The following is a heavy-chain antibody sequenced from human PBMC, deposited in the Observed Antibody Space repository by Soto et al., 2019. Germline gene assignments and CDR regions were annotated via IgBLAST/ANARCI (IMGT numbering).Heavy chain of an antibody. D-gene: IGHD3-3*01. CDR1: GFTFSSYG. CDR3: ARESKVTIFGVVYYYYYGMDV. Sequence: GGSLRLSCAASGFTFSSYGMHWVRQAPGKGLEWVAVIWYDGSNKYYADSVKGRFTISRDNSKNTLYLQMNSLRAEDTAVYYCARESKVTIFGVVYYYYYGMDVWGQGTTVTVSS. J-gene: IGHJ6*02. CDR2: IWYDGSNK. V-gene: IGHV3-33*01.